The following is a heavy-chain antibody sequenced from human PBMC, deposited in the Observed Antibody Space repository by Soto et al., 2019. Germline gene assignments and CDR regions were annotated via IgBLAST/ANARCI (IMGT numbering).Heavy chain of an antibody. Sequence: GGSLRLSCAASGFTFSSYSMNWVRQAPGKGLVWVSRINSDGSSTSYADSVKGRFTISRDNAKNTLYLQINALRAEDTAVYYCARDFSMVIVAPGYWGQGTLVTVSS. V-gene: IGHV3-74*01. CDR1: GFTFSSYS. D-gene: IGHD5-12*01. CDR3: ARDFSMVIVAPGY. J-gene: IGHJ4*02. CDR2: INSDGSST.